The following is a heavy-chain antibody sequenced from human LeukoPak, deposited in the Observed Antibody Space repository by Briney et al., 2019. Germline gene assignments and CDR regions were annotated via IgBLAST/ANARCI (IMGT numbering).Heavy chain of an antibody. Sequence: SQTVSLTCAVSGDSVSSNSATWNWIRQSPSRGLEWLGRTYYRSKWYNDYAVSVKIRITINPDTSKNQFSLQLNSVTPEDTALYYCARYDPGATTFDYWGQGTLVTVSS. CDR1: GDSVSSNSAT. CDR2: TYYRSKWYN. V-gene: IGHV6-1*01. D-gene: IGHD1-1*01. CDR3: ARYDPGATTFDY. J-gene: IGHJ4*02.